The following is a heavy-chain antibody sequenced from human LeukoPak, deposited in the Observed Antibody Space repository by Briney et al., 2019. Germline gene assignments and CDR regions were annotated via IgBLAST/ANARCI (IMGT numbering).Heavy chain of an antibody. V-gene: IGHV3-7*01. Sequence: GGSLRLSCAASGFTFSSYWMSWVRQAPGKGLEWVANIKQDGSEKYYVDSVKGRFTISRDNAKNSLYLQMNSLRAEDTAVYYCAKPLKEITIFPDAFDIWGQGTMVTVSS. D-gene: IGHD3-9*01. CDR2: IKQDGSEK. CDR3: AKPLKEITIFPDAFDI. CDR1: GFTFSSYW. J-gene: IGHJ3*02.